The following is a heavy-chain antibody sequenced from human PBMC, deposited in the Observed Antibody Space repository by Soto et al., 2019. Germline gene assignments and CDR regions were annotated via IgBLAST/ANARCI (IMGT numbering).Heavy chain of an antibody. CDR2: IYYSGST. CDR3: ARHMPSLPTVTFDY. V-gene: IGHV4-59*08. J-gene: IGHJ4*02. Sequence: SETLSLTCTVSGGSISSYYWIWIRQPPGKGLEWIGYIYYSGSTNYNPSLKSRVTISVDTSKNQFSLKLSSVTAADTAVYYCARHMPSLPTVTFDYWGQGTLVTVSS. CDR1: GGSISSYY. D-gene: IGHD4-17*01.